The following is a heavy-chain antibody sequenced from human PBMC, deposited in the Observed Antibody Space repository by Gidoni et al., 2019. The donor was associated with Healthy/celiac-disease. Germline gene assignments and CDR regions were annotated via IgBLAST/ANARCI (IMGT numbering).Heavy chain of an antibody. CDR3: ARGDYQLLFHYYGMDV. V-gene: IGHV1-69*06. J-gene: IGHJ6*02. Sequence: QVQLVQSGAEVKKPGSSVKVSCKASGGTFSSYAISWVRQAPGQGLEWMGGIIPIFGTANSAQKFQGRVTITADKSTSTAYMELSSLRSEDTAVYYCARGDYQLLFHYYGMDVWGQGTTVTVSS. D-gene: IGHD2-2*01. CDR1: GGTFSSYA. CDR2: IIPIFGTA.